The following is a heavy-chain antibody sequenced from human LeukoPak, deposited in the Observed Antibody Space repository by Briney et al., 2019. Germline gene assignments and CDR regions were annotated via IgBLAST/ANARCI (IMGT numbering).Heavy chain of an antibody. Sequence: SETLSLTCAVYGGSFSGYYWSWIRQPAGKGLEWIGEINHSGSTNYNPSLKSRVTISVDTSKNQFSLKLSSVTAADTAVYYCARGYVSTRARYSGSSRSFDYWGQGTLVTVSS. CDR3: ARGYVSTRARYSGSSRSFDY. J-gene: IGHJ4*02. V-gene: IGHV4-34*01. CDR1: GGSFSGYY. D-gene: IGHD1-26*01. CDR2: INHSGST.